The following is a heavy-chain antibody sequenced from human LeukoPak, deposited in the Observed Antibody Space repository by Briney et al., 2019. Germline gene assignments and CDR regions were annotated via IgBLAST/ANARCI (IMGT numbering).Heavy chain of an antibody. CDR2: INPNSGGT. CDR1: GYTFTGYY. Sequence: ASVKVSCEASGYTFTGYYMHWVRQAPGQGLEWMGRINPNSGGTNYAQKFQGRVTMTRDTSISTAYMELSRLRSDDTAVYYCARGWDSSYYDSSGYYYAGYWFDPWGQGTLVTVSS. V-gene: IGHV1-2*06. CDR3: ARGWDSSYYDSSGYYYAGYWFDP. J-gene: IGHJ5*02. D-gene: IGHD3-22*01.